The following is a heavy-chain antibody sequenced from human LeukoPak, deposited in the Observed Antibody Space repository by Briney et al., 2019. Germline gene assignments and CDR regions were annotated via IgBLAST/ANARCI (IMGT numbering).Heavy chain of an antibody. D-gene: IGHD3-3*01. V-gene: IGHV4-59*01. CDR3: ARGRGASPYYDFWSGYYSGLFDY. Sequence: SETLSLTCTVSGGSISSYYWSWIRQPPGKGLEWIGYIYYSGSTNYNPSLKSRVTISVDTSKNQFSLKLSSVTAADTAVYYCARGRGASPYYDFWSGYYSGLFDYRGQGTLVTVSS. CDR2: IYYSGST. CDR1: GGSISSYY. J-gene: IGHJ4*02.